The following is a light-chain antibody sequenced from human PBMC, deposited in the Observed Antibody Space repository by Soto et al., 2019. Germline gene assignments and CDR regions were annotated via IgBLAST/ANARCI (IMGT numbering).Light chain of an antibody. CDR1: SSDVGGYNY. CDR2: DVS. CDR3: SSYSSSSTVV. V-gene: IGLV2-14*01. Sequence: QSALTQPASVSGSPGQSSTISCTGTSSDVGGYNYVSWYQQHPGKAPILMIYDVSNRPAGVSNRFSGSTSGNTASLTISGLQVEDAADYYCSSYSSSSTVVFGGGTKLTVL. J-gene: IGLJ2*01.